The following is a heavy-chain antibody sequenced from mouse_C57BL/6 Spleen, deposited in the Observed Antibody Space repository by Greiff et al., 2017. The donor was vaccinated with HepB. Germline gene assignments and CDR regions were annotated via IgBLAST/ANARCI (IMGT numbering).Heavy chain of an antibody. CDR3: ARRDSNYEDWFAY. Sequence: QVQLKQPGAELVKPGASVKLSCKASGYTFTSYWMQWVKQRPGQGLEWIGEIDPSDSYTNYNQKFKGKATLTVDTSSSTAYMQLSSLTSEDSAVYYCARRDSNYEDWFAYWGQGTLVTVSA. CDR1: GYTFTSYW. D-gene: IGHD2-5*01. V-gene: IGHV1-50*01. J-gene: IGHJ3*01. CDR2: IDPSDSYT.